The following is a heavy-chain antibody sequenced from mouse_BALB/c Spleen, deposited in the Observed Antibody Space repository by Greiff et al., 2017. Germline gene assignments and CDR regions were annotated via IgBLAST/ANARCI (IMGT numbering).Heavy chain of an antibody. CDR1: GFTFSSYA. CDR3: ARALITTATGAWFAY. Sequence: EVKLMESGGGLVKPGGSLKLSCAASGFTFSSYAMSWVRQSPEKRLEWVAEISSGGSYTYYPDTVTGRFTISRDNAKNTLYLEMSSLRSEDTAMYYCARALITTATGAWFAYWGQGTLVTVSA. CDR2: ISSGGSYT. D-gene: IGHD1-2*01. V-gene: IGHV5-9-4*01. J-gene: IGHJ3*01.